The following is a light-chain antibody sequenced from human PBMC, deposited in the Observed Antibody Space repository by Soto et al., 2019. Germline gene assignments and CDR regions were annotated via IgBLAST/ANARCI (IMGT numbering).Light chain of an antibody. V-gene: IGLV1-47*01. Sequence: QPVLTQPPSASVTPGQRVTISCSGSTSNIGSNYVYWYQQLPGTAPKVLMYENDQRPTGLPDRFSGSKSGTSASLAISGVRSEDEAHYYCAAWDDSLSGLVFGGGTKLTVL. CDR1: TSNIGSNY. CDR2: END. J-gene: IGLJ2*01. CDR3: AAWDDSLSGLV.